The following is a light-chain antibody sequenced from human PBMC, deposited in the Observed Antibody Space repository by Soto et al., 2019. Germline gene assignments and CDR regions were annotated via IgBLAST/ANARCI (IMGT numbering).Light chain of an antibody. J-gene: IGKJ1*01. CDR3: QQYNSYST. V-gene: IGKV1-5*01. CDR2: DAS. CDR1: QSISSW. Sequence: DIQMTQSPSTLSASVGDRVTITCRASQSISSWLAWYQQKPGKAPKLLIYDASSLESGVPSRFSGSGSGTEFTLTISSLQPDDFATYYCQQYNSYSTFGHRTKVEIK.